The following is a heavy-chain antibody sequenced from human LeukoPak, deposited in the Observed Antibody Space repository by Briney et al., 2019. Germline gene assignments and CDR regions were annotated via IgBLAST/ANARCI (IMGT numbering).Heavy chain of an antibody. J-gene: IGHJ3*02. V-gene: IGHV3-11*04. Sequence: PGGSLRLSCAASGFTFSDYYMSWIRQAPGKGLEWVSYISSSGSTIYYADSVKGRFTISRDNAKNSLYLQMNSLRAEDTAVYYCARDRNGSGSYHAPILPYAFDIWGQGTMVTVSS. CDR1: GFTFSDYY. CDR3: ARDRNGSGSYHAPILPYAFDI. CDR2: ISSSGSTI. D-gene: IGHD1-26*01.